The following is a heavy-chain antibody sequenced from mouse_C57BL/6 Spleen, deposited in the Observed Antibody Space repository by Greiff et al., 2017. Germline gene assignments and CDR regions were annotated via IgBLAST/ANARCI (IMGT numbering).Heavy chain of an antibody. CDR1: GYSITSGYY. CDR3: ARDGNYYGSSEDYYAMDY. V-gene: IGHV3-6*01. D-gene: IGHD1-1*01. CDR2: ISYDGSN. Sequence: EVKLMESGPGLVKPSQSLSLTCSVTGYSITSGYYWNWIRQFPGNKLEWMGYISYDGSNNYNPSLKNRISITRDTSKNQFFLKLNSVTTEDTATYYCARDGNYYGSSEDYYAMDYWGQGTSVTVSS. J-gene: IGHJ4*01.